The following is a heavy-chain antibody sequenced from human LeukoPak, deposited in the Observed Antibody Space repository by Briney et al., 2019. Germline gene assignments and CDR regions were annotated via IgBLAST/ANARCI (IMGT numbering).Heavy chain of an antibody. J-gene: IGHJ4*02. CDR3: AKDNRRHYTSGPNPDSLH. V-gene: IGHV3-9*01. CDR1: XXXFNXXA. Sequence: SLRLSCAGXXXXFNXXAMHXXRXPPGKXLEXVXGXSWNSGSLDYADSVKGRFTISRDNAKNSLYLQMNSLRVEDTAFYYCAKDNRRHYTSGPNPDSLHWGQGALVTVSS. CDR2: XSWNSGSL. D-gene: IGHD6-19*01.